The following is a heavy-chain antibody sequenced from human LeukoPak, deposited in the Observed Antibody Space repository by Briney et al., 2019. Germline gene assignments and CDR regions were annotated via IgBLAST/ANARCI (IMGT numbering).Heavy chain of an antibody. CDR2: IYTSGGT. J-gene: IGHJ4*02. CDR1: GVSISSYS. Sequence: SGTLTLTCTVSGVSISSYSRSWIRQPPGKGLEWIGYIYTSGGTNYIPSLKGRVTISIDTSKNQFSLKLSSVTAADSAVYYCARLTRLSTSPDRYYLDYWGQGTLVTVSS. D-gene: IGHD6-6*01. CDR3: ARLTRLSTSPDRYYLDY. V-gene: IGHV4-4*09.